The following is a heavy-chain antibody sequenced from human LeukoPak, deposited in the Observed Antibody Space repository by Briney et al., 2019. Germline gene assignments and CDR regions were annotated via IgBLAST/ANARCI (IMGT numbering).Heavy chain of an antibody. J-gene: IGHJ4*02. CDR3: ARGTQLLSVTTGYFDY. CDR2: IYYSGST. Sequence: SETLSLTCAVSGVSISSGHWWSWVRQPPGKGLEWIGSIYYSGSTYYNPSLKSRVTISVDTSKNQFSLKLSSVTAADTAVYYCARGTQLLSVTTGYFDYWGQGTLVTVSS. V-gene: IGHV4-4*02. D-gene: IGHD1-1*01. CDR1: GVSISSGHW.